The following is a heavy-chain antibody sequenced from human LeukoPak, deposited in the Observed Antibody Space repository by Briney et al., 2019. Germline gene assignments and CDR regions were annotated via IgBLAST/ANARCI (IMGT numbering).Heavy chain of an antibody. Sequence: SETLSLTCAVYGGSFSDYYWSWIRQPPGKGLEWIGYIYYSGSTYYNPSLKSRVTISVDTSKNQFSLKLSSVTAADTAVYYCARVVVAGLDYWGQGTLVTVSS. CDR1: GGSFSDYY. V-gene: IGHV4-30-4*01. CDR2: IYYSGST. D-gene: IGHD6-19*01. J-gene: IGHJ4*02. CDR3: ARVVVAGLDY.